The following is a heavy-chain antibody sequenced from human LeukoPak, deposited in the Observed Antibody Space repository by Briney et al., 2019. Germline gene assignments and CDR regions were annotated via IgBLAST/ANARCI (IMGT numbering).Heavy chain of an antibody. CDR1: GFTFSNYG. Sequence: GGSLRLSCAASGFTFSNYGMHWVRQAPGKGLEWVGVIWYDGSNKYYADSVKGRFTISRDNSKNTLYLQMNSLRAEDTAVYYCARGVRGSGNFDYWGQGTLVTVSS. D-gene: IGHD3-10*01. CDR3: ARGVRGSGNFDY. CDR2: IWYDGSNK. V-gene: IGHV3-33*01. J-gene: IGHJ4*02.